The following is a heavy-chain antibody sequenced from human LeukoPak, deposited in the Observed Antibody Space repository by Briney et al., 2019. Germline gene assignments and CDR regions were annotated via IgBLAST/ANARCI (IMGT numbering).Heavy chain of an antibody. J-gene: IGHJ4*02. Sequence: ASVKVSCKASGYTFTGYYMHWVRQAPGQGLEWMGWINPNSGGTNYAQKFQGRVTMTRDTSISTAYMELSRLRSDDTAVYYCARDLQWLDYFDYWGQGTLVTVSS. D-gene: IGHD6-19*01. CDR1: GYTFTGYY. V-gene: IGHV1-2*02. CDR2: INPNSGGT. CDR3: ARDLQWLDYFDY.